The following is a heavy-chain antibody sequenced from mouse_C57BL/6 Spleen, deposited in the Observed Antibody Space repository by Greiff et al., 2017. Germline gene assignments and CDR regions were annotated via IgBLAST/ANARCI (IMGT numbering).Heavy chain of an antibody. Sequence: VQLQQSGAELVRPGASVTLSCKASGYTFTDYEMHWVKQTPVHGLEWIGAIDPETGGPAYNQKFKGKAILTVAKSSSTAYMELRSLTSEDAAVYYCTRSGTNERYYAMDYWGQGTSVTVSS. CDR2: IDPETGGP. V-gene: IGHV1-15*01. CDR1: GYTFTDYE. D-gene: IGHD3-3*01. J-gene: IGHJ4*01. CDR3: TRSGTNERYYAMDY.